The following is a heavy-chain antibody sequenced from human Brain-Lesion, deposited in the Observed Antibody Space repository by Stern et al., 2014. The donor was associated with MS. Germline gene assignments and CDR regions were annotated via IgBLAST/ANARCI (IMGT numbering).Heavy chain of an antibody. CDR2: IKQDGGAK. V-gene: IGHV3-7*01. D-gene: IGHD2-15*01. CDR3: ARSQAEIFEILPPGRYQDYYGMDV. CDR1: EFIPSNYW. Sequence: EVQLVESGGGLVQPGGSLRLSCAASEFIPSNYWMSWVRQAPGKGLEWVSNIKQDGGAKYYVGPVKGHFTISQDNANRSLYLPIHSLRAEDTAVYYCARSQAEIFEILPPGRYQDYYGMDVWGQGTTVTVSS. J-gene: IGHJ6*02.